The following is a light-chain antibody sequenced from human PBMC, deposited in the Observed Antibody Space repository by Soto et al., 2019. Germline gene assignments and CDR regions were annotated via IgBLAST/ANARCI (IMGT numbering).Light chain of an antibody. Sequence: EIVLTQSPGTLSLSPGERATLSCRASQSVSSSYLAWYQQKPGQAPRLLISGASNRATGIPDRFSGSGSGTDCTLTISRLEPEGVAVYYCQQYGSSPRTFGQGTKLEIK. CDR1: QSVSSSY. CDR2: GAS. J-gene: IGKJ2*01. V-gene: IGKV3-20*01. CDR3: QQYGSSPRT.